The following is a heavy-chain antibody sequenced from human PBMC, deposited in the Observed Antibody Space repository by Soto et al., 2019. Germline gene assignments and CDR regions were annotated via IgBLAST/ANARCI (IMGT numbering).Heavy chain of an antibody. CDR1: GYTFTGYY. CDR2: INPNSGGT. V-gene: IGHV1-2*02. CDR3: ARDLGGYYTPLDY. D-gene: IGHD3-3*01. Sequence: QVQLVQSGAEVKKPGASVQVSCKASGYTFTGYYMHWVRQAPGQGLEWMGWINPNSGGTNYAQKFQGRVTMTRDTSISTADMELSRLRSDDTAVYYCARDLGGYYTPLDYWGQGTLVTVSS. J-gene: IGHJ4*02.